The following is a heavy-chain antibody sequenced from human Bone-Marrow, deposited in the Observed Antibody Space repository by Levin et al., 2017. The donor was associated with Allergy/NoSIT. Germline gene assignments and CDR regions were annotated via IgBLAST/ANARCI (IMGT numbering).Heavy chain of an antibody. Sequence: PSQTLSLTCTVSGGSISSSSYYWGWIRQPPGKGLEWIGSIYYSGSTYYNPSLKSRVTISVDTSKNQFSLKLSSVTAADTAVYYCALLRYCSGGSCYLRWYFDLWGRGTLVTVSS. V-gene: IGHV4-39*01. CDR3: ALLRYCSGGSCYLRWYFDL. J-gene: IGHJ2*01. CDR2: IYYSGST. CDR1: GGSISSSSYY. D-gene: IGHD2-15*01.